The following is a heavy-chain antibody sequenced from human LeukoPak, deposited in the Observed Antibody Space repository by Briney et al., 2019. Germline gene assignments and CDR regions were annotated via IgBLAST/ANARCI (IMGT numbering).Heavy chain of an antibody. CDR3: ARGPTRPLLWFGERDY. V-gene: IGHV4-4*07. Sequence: SETLSLTCTVSGGSISSYYWSWIRQPAGKGLEWIGRIYTSGSTNYNPSLKSRVTISVDTSKNQFSLKLSSVTAADTAVYYCARGPTRPLLWFGERDYWGQGTLVTVSS. D-gene: IGHD3-10*01. J-gene: IGHJ4*02. CDR2: IYTSGST. CDR1: GGSISSYY.